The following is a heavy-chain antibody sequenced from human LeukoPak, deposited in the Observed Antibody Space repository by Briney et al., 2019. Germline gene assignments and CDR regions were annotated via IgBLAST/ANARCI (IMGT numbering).Heavy chain of an antibody. Sequence: GGSLRLSCAASGFTFSSYWMHWVRQAPGKGLVWVSRINSDGSSTSYADSVKGRFTISRDNAKNTLYLQMNSLRAEDTAVYYCARGMQLWYTDYWGQGTLVTVSS. CDR3: ARGMQLWYTDY. CDR1: GFTFSSYW. D-gene: IGHD5-18*01. CDR2: INSDGSST. V-gene: IGHV3-74*01. J-gene: IGHJ4*02.